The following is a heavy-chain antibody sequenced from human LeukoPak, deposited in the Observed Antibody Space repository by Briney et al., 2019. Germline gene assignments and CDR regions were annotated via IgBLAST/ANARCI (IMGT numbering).Heavy chain of an antibody. CDR3: ARHWNYDYGDYVLGY. CDR1: GGTISSGDYY. V-gene: IGHV4-30-4*01. J-gene: IGHJ4*02. D-gene: IGHD4-17*01. Sequence: PSETLSLTCTVSGGTISSGDYYWSWIRQPPGKGLEWIGYIYYSGSTYYNPSLKSRVTISVDTSKNQFSLKLSSVTAADTAVYYCARHWNYDYGDYVLGYWGQGTLVTVSS. CDR2: IYYSGST.